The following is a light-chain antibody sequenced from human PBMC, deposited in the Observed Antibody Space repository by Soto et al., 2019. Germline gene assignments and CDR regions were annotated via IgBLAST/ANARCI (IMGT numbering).Light chain of an antibody. CDR2: DAS. CDR3: QLRNNWPPEVI. V-gene: IGKV3-11*01. J-gene: IGKJ3*01. Sequence: EIVLTQSPATLSLSPGERATLSCRASQSVSTYLAWYQQKPGQAPRLLIYDASNRATGIPARFSGSGSGTDFTLTISSLEPEDFAVYYCQLRNNWPPEVIFGPGTKVDIK. CDR1: QSVSTY.